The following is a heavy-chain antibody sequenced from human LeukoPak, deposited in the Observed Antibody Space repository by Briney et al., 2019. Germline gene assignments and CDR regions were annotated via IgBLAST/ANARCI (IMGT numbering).Heavy chain of an antibody. Sequence: SETLSLTCTVSGGSISSSSYYWGWIRQPPGKGLEWIGSIYYSGSTYYNPSLKSRVTISVDKSKNQFSLKLSSVTAADTAVYYCARDLVAVAGTIDYWGQGTLVTASS. CDR3: ARDLVAVAGTIDY. CDR1: GGSISSSSYY. V-gene: IGHV4-39*07. D-gene: IGHD6-19*01. CDR2: IYYSGST. J-gene: IGHJ4*02.